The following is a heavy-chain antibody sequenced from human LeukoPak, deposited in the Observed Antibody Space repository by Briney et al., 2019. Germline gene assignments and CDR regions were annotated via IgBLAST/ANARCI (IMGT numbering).Heavy chain of an antibody. Sequence: SETLSLTCAVSGGSISSSNWWSWVRQPPGKGLEWIGSIYYSGSTYYNPSLKSRVTISEDTSKNQFSLKLSSVTAADAAVYYCAVYCSSTSCYARRAFDIWGQGTTVTVSS. CDR3: AVYCSSTSCYARRAFDI. J-gene: IGHJ3*02. CDR2: IYYSGST. V-gene: IGHV4-39*01. CDR1: GGSISSSNW. D-gene: IGHD2-2*01.